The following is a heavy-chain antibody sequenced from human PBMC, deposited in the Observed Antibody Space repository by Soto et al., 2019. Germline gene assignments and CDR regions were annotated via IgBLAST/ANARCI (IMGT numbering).Heavy chain of an antibody. CDR3: ASRVRYYDYVWGSYRYAPFDY. D-gene: IGHD3-16*02. V-gene: IGHV4-30-4*01. CDR2: IYYSGST. CDR1: GGSISSGDYY. J-gene: IGHJ4*02. Sequence: QVQLQESGPGLVKPSQTLSLTCTVSGGSISSGDYYWSWIRQPPGKGLEWIGYIYYSGSTYYNPSLKRRVTISVDTSKNQFSLKLSSVTAADTAVYYCASRVRYYDYVWGSYRYAPFDYGGQGTLVTVSS.